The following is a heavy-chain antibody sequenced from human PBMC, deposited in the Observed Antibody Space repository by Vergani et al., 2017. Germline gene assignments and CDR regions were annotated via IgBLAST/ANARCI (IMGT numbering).Heavy chain of an antibody. CDR3: TTVSSSGWYGVYYYYGMDV. J-gene: IGHJ6*02. V-gene: IGHV3-15*01. CDR2: IKSKTDGGTT. Sequence: EVQLVESGGGLVKPGGSLRLSCAASGFTFSSYSMNWVRQAPGKGLEWVGRIKSKTDGGTTDYAAPVKGRFTISRDDSKNTLYLQMNSLKTEDTAVYYCTTVSSSGWYGVYYYYGMDVWGQGTTVTDSS. CDR1: GFTFSSYS. D-gene: IGHD6-19*01.